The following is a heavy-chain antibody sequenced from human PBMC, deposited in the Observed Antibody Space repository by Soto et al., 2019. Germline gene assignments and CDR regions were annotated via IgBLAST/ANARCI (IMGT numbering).Heavy chain of an antibody. J-gene: IGHJ5*02. CDR1: GGSISSGGYS. V-gene: IGHV4-30-2*01. D-gene: IGHD1-1*01. CDR2: IYHSGST. CDR3: ARDQLEGNWFDP. Sequence: QLQLQESGSGLVRPSQTLSLTCAVSGGSISSGGYSWNWIRQPPGKGLEWIGDIYHSGSTFYNPSLKSRVPISGDESKHQFSLKLISVTAAYTAVYYCARDQLEGNWFDPWGQGTLVTVSS.